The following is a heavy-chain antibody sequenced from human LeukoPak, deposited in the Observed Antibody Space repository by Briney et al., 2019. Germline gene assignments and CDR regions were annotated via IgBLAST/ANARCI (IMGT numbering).Heavy chain of an antibody. CDR3: ARLQTRVYYDFWSGYSYAFDI. V-gene: IGHV3-11*04. D-gene: IGHD3-3*01. CDR1: GFTFSDYY. J-gene: IGHJ3*02. CDR2: ISSSGSTT. Sequence: GGSLRLSCAASGFTFSDYYMSWIRQAPGKGLEWVSYISSSGSTTYYADSVKGRFTISRDNAKNSLYPQMNSLRAEDTAVYYCARLQTRVYYDFWSGYSYAFDIWGQGTMVTVSS.